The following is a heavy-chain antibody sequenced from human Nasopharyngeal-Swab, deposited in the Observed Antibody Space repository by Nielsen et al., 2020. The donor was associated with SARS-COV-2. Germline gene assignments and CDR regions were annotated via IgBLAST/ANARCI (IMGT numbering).Heavy chain of an antibody. J-gene: IGHJ4*02. D-gene: IGHD6-19*01. CDR1: GFSLSTSGIC. CDR3: ARTHIAVAGTANDY. Sequence: SGPTLAHLTLPLTLTCTFSGFSLSTSGICVHWIRQHPGKALEWLARIDWDDDKYYSTSLKTRLTISNATSKNQVVLPMTNMDPVYTATYYCARTHIAVAGTANDYWGQGTLVTVSS. CDR2: IDWDDDK. V-gene: IGHV2-70*11.